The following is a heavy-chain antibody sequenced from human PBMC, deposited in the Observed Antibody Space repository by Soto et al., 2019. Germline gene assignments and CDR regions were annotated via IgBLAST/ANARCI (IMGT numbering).Heavy chain of an antibody. Sequence: ASVKVSCKASGYTFISYGISWVRQAPGQGLEWMGWISAYNGNTNYAQKLQGRVTMTTDTSTSTAYMELNSLRSDDTAVYYCAARGSRDYYMDVWGKGTTVTVSS. CDR3: AARGSRDYYMDV. D-gene: IGHD3-10*01. CDR1: GYTFISYG. J-gene: IGHJ6*03. CDR2: ISAYNGNT. V-gene: IGHV1-18*01.